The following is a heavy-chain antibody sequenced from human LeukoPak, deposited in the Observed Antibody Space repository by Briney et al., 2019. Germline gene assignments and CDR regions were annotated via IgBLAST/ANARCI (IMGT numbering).Heavy chain of an antibody. CDR2: IYYSGRT. V-gene: IGHV4-59*12. CDR3: ARVPLRLGELSSPPIDY. J-gene: IGHJ4*02. CDR1: GGSISSYY. Sequence: PSETLSLTCTVSGGSISSYYWSWIRQPPGKGLEWIGYIYYSGRTNYNPSLKSRVTISVDTSKNQFSLKLSSVTAADTAVYYCARVPLRLGELSSPPIDYWGQGTLVTVSS. D-gene: IGHD3-16*02.